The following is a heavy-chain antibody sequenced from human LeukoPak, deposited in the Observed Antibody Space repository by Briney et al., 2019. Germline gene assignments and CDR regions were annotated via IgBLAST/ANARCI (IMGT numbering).Heavy chain of an antibody. CDR2: IRYDGRTD. CDR3: GRTYFDFWSSYYPVDD. Sequence: ETGGSLRLSCAASGFTFSSYGMHWVRQAPGQGLEWVAFIRYDGRTDYYADSVKGRFTISRDNSKFMVYLQMNSLRAEDTAMYYCGRTYFDFWSSYYPVDDWGQGTLVAVSS. D-gene: IGHD3-3*01. V-gene: IGHV3-30*02. J-gene: IGHJ4*02. CDR1: GFTFSSYG.